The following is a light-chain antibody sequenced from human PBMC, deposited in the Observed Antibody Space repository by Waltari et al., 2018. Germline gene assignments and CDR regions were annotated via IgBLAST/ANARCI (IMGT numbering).Light chain of an antibody. CDR3: SSYRRSSTYVL. V-gene: IGLV2-14*03. Sequence: QSALTQPASVSGSPGQSITISCSGISSDVGGYNFVSWYQQHPGKAPKLLIFDVSNRPSGVSNRFSVSKSGNTASLTISGLQPEDEADYYCSSYRRSSTYVLLGGGTKLTVL. CDR2: DVS. J-gene: IGLJ2*01. CDR1: SSDVGGYNF.